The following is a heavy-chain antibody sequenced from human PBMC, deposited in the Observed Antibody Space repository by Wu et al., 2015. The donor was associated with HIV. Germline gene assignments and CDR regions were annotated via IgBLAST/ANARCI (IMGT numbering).Heavy chain of an antibody. V-gene: IGHV1-69*12. Sequence: QVQLVQSGAEVKKPGSSVKVSCKASGGTFSSYAISWVRQAPGQGLEWMGGIIPIFGTANYAQKFQGRVTITADESTSTAYMELSSLRSEDTAVYYCARTPYDSSGLTGAFDIWGRRNNGHRLF. CDR1: GGTFSSYA. CDR2: IIPIFGTA. CDR3: ARTPYDSSGLTGAFDI. J-gene: IGHJ3*02. D-gene: IGHD3-22*01.